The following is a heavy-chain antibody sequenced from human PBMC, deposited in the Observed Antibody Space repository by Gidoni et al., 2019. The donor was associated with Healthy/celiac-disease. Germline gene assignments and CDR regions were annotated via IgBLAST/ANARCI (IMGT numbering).Heavy chain of an antibody. CDR3: ARDTYYSSGWYCDY. J-gene: IGHJ4*02. CDR1: GFTFSSYW. Sequence: EVQLVESGGGLVQPGGSLRLSCTASGFTFSSYWMSWVRQAPGKGLELVANIRQDGIEKDYVDAVKCRFTISRDNAKNSLYLQMNSLKAEDTAVYYCARDTYYSSGWYCDYWGQGTLVTVSS. D-gene: IGHD6-19*01. V-gene: IGHV3-7*01. CDR2: IRQDGIEK.